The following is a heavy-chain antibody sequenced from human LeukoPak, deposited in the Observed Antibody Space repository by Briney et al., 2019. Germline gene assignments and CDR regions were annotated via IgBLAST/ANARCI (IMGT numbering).Heavy chain of an antibody. CDR2: IADDGGVK. D-gene: IGHD3-3*01. CDR3: AREATWGEWYFDH. J-gene: IGHJ4*02. Sequence: PGGSLRLSCVASRLTFSRHGMDWVRQAPGKGLEWVAVIADDGGVKQYADSVKGRFTVSRDNSKSTLYLQMNGLSVEDTAIYYCAREATWGEWYFDHWGQGTPVTVSS. CDR1: RLTFSRHG. V-gene: IGHV3-30*03.